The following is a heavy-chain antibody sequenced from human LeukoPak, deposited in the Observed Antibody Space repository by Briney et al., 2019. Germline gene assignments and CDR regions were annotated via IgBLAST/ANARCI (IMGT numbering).Heavy chain of an antibody. Sequence: SGTLSLTCAVSGGSISSSNWWSWVRQPPGKGLEWIGEIYHSGSTNYNPSLKSRVTISVDKSKNQFSLKLSSVTAADTAVYYCARDLIRLSSGQPLVPSFDIWGQGTMVTVSS. V-gene: IGHV4-4*02. D-gene: IGHD3-22*01. J-gene: IGHJ3*02. CDR1: GGSISSSNW. CDR2: IYHSGST. CDR3: ARDLIRLSSGQPLVPSFDI.